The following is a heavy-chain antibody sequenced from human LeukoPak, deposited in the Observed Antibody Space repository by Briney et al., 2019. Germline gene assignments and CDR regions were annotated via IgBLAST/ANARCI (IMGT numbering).Heavy chain of an antibody. J-gene: IGHJ6*02. V-gene: IGHV4-30-4*01. CDR3: ARGGVYYGSGSYYNSNYYYGMDV. CDR2: IYYSGST. Sequence: SQTLSLTCTVSGGSISSGDYYWSWIRQPPGKGLEWIGYIYYSGSTYYNPSLKSRVTISVDTSKNQFSLKLSSVTAADTAVYYCARGGVYYGSGSYYNSNYYYGMDVWGQGTTVTVSS. D-gene: IGHD3-10*01. CDR1: GGSISSGDYY.